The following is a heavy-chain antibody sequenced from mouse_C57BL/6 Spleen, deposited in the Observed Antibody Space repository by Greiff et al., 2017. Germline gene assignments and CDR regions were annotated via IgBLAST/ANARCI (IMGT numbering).Heavy chain of an antibody. CDR1: GYTFTDYN. J-gene: IGHJ2*01. CDR2: INPNNGGT. V-gene: IGHV1-22*01. Sequence: EVQLQQSGPELVKPGASVKMSCKASGYTFTDYNMHWVKQSHGKSLEWIGYINPNNGGTSYNQKFKGKATLTVNKSSSTAYMELRSLTSEDSAVYYCAREGLYCAYYFDYWGQGTTLTVSS. D-gene: IGHD6-1*01. CDR3: AREGLYCAYYFDY.